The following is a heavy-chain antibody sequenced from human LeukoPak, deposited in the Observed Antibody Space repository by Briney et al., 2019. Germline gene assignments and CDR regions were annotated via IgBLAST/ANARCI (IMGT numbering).Heavy chain of an antibody. CDR1: GGTFSSYA. CDR2: IIPIFGTA. D-gene: IGHD3-22*01. CDR3: ARDSTYYYDSSGYRDY. Sequence: SVKVSCKASGGTFSSYAISWVRQAPGQGLEWMGRIIPIFGTANYAQKFQGRVTITTDKSTSTAYMELSSLRSEDTAVYYCARDSTYYYDSSGYRDYWGQGTLVTVSS. J-gene: IGHJ4*02. V-gene: IGHV1-69*05.